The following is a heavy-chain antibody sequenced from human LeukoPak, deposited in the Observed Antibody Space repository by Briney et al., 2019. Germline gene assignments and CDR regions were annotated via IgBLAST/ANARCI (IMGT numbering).Heavy chain of an antibody. D-gene: IGHD6-19*01. V-gene: IGHV3-7*01. CDR1: GFTFSSYW. Sequence: GGSLRLSCAASGFTFSSYWMSWVRQAPGRGLEWVANIKKDGSEKYYVDSVKGRFTISRDNAKNSLYLQMNSLRAEDTAVYYCARDHSSSGWGDYYYYYYMDVWGKGTTVTISS. CDR2: IKKDGSEK. J-gene: IGHJ6*03. CDR3: ARDHSSSGWGDYYYYYYMDV.